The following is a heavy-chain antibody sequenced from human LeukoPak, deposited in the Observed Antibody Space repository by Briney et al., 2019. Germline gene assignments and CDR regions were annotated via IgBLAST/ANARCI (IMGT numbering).Heavy chain of an antibody. CDR2: ISPSSTYT. Sequence: PGGSLRLSCAASGFTFSSYSMNWVRQAPGKGLEWVSFISPSSTYTYYADSVKGRFTVSRDNAKNSLYLQMNSLRDEDTAVYYCARDRTTLIDYWGQGIQVTVSS. CDR1: GFTFSSYS. D-gene: IGHD1-14*01. V-gene: IGHV3-21*01. J-gene: IGHJ4*01. CDR3: ARDRTTLIDY.